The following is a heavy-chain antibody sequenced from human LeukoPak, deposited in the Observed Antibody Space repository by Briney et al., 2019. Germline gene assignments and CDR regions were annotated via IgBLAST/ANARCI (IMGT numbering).Heavy chain of an antibody. J-gene: IGHJ4*02. D-gene: IGHD4-17*01. V-gene: IGHV4-59*01. CDR2: VYYSAST. Sequence: PSETLSLTCTVSGGSINGYYWSWIRQPPGEGLEWIGYVYYSASTNYSPSLKSRVTISVDTSKKQFSLRLSSVTAAETAVYYCARGIMTTVPTFDYWGQGTLVTVSS. CDR1: GGSINGYY. CDR3: ARGIMTTVPTFDY.